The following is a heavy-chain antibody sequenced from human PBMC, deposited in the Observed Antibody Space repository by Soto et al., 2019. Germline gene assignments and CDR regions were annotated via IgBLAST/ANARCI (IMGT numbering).Heavy chain of an antibody. CDR1: GDSVSSNSAA. CDR3: ARESLPYYDFWSRYYTCYFDY. D-gene: IGHD3-3*01. Sequence: PSQTLSLTCAISGDSVSSNSAAWNWIRQSPSRGLEWLGRTYYRSKWYNDYAVSVKSRITVNPDTSKNQFSLQLNSVTPEDTAVYYCARESLPYYDFWSRYYTCYFDYWGQGTLVTVSS. J-gene: IGHJ4*02. V-gene: IGHV6-1*01. CDR2: TYYRSKWYN.